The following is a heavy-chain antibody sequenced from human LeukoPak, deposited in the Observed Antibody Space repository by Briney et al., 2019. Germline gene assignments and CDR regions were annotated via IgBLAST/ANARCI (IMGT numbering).Heavy chain of an antibody. Sequence: SSVKVSCKASGGTFSSYAISWVRQAPGEGGEWRGGIITMFGKAKYAKKLQGGVTITADESTSTPYMVLSSLRSEDTAVYYCARDIGGFDYWGQGTLVTVSS. D-gene: IGHD3-10*01. V-gene: IGHV1-69*01. CDR1: GGTFSSYA. J-gene: IGHJ4*02. CDR3: ARDIGGFDY. CDR2: IITMFGKA.